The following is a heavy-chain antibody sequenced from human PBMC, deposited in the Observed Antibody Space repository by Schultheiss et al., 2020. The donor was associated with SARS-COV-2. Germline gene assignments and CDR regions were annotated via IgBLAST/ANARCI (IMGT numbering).Heavy chain of an antibody. CDR1: GGSFSGYY. CDR3: ARADSSGWLDAFDI. CDR2: INHSGST. D-gene: IGHD6-19*01. V-gene: IGHV4-34*01. Sequence: ESLKISCAVYGGSFSGYYWSWIRQPPGKGLEWIGEINHSGSTNYNPSLKSRVTISVDTSKNQFSLKLSSVTAADTAVYYCARADSSGWLDAFDIWGQGTRVTVSS. J-gene: IGHJ3*02.